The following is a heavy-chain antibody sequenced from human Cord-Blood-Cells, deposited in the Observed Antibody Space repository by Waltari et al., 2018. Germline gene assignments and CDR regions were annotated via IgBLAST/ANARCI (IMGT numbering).Heavy chain of an antibody. CDR3: ANRNQNWYFDL. Sequence: EVQLLESGGGLVQPGGSLRLSCAASVFTFSSYAMSWVLQAPGKGLEWVSAISGSGGSTYYADSVKGRFTISRDNSKNTLYLQMNSLRAEDTAVYYCANRNQNWYFDLWGRGTLVTVSS. CDR1: VFTFSSYA. V-gene: IGHV3-23*01. J-gene: IGHJ2*01. D-gene: IGHD1-1*01. CDR2: ISGSGGST.